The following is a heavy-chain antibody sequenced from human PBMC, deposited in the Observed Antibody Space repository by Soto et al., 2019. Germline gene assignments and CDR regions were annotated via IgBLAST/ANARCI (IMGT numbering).Heavy chain of an antibody. D-gene: IGHD6-13*01. CDR1: GFSFSSAR. V-gene: IGHV3-7*01. CDR3: AHPSLGAAGKNY. CDR2: IKQDGSWK. Sequence: GGCIKLSCAASGFSFSSARRNWVCQAPGKGLEWVANIKQDGSWKRYVDSVKGRFTISRDNAKRSVYLEMSSLRVEDTAVYYCAHPSLGAAGKNYWVQGTLVTVSS. J-gene: IGHJ4*02.